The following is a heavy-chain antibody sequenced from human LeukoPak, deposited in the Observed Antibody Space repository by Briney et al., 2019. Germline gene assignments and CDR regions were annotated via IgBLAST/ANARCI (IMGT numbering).Heavy chain of an antibody. CDR2: ISSSSSTI. D-gene: IGHD6-13*01. CDR3: ASKAAAESY. V-gene: IGHV3-48*04. Sequence: GGSLRLSSAAPGFSFSSYSMNWVRQAPGKGLEWASYISSSSSTIFSADSVKGRFTISRDNTKNSLYLQMNSLRVEDTAVYYCASKAAAESYWGQGTLVTVSS. CDR1: GFSFSSYS. J-gene: IGHJ1*01.